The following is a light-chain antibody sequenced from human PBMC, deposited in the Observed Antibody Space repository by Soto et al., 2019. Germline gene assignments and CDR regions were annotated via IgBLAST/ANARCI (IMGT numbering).Light chain of an antibody. V-gene: IGKV1-17*03. CDR1: EDINNF. CDR3: LQHWRDPWT. Sequence: DIQMTQSPSAMSASLGDRVTITCRASEDINNFLTWFQQKPGEVPTPLMFAESTPQRGVPSRFRCSGSGTEFTLTITSLQPEDFATYFGLQHWRDPWTFGQGTKVEI. J-gene: IGKJ1*01. CDR2: AES.